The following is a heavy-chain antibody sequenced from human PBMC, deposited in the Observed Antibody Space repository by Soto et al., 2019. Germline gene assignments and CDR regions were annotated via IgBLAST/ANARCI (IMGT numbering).Heavy chain of an antibody. CDR1: GYTFNTYG. V-gene: IGHV1-18*01. CDR3: ARDPHEFWTSYWFDP. Sequence: ASVQVPCKTSGYTFNTYGINWVRQAPGQGLELMGWISAYDGKTTYAEKFQGRVTLTTDTSTSTAYMELRSLRSDDTAIYYCARDPHEFWTSYWFDPWGPETLLVTVS. D-gene: IGHD3-3*01. CDR2: ISAYDGKT. J-gene: IGHJ5*02.